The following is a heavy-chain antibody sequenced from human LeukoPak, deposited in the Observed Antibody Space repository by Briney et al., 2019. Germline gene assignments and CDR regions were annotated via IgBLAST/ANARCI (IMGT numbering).Heavy chain of an antibody. D-gene: IGHD6-13*01. CDR1: GFTFSSYG. CDR2: ISYDGSNK. CDR3: AKDPEKAGIGPLLVY. J-gene: IGHJ4*02. V-gene: IGHV3-30*18. Sequence: GGSLRLSCAASGFTFSSYGMHWVRQAPGKGLEWVAVISYDGSNKYYADSVKGRFTISRDNSKNTLYLQMNSLRAEDTAAYYCAKDPEKAGIGPLLVYWGQGTLVTVSS.